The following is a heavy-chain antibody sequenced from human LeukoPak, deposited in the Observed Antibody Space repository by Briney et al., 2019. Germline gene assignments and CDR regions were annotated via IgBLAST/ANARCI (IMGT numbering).Heavy chain of an antibody. V-gene: IGHV4-34*01. J-gene: IGHJ4*02. Sequence: SETLSLTSALYGGSFSGYYWTWIREPPGKGLEWIGEINHSGSTNYNPSLKSRVTISVDTSKNQFSLKLSSVTAADTAVYYCASDYDSSGSLDYWGQGTLVTVSS. CDR1: GGSFSGYY. CDR3: ASDYDSSGSLDY. CDR2: INHSGST. D-gene: IGHD3-22*01.